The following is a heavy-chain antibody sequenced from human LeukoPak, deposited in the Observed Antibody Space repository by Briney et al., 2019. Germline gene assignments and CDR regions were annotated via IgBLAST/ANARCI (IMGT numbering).Heavy chain of an antibody. Sequence: ASVKVSCKASGYTFTSYGISWVRQAPGQRLEWMGWISACNGNTDYAQKVQGRVTMTTDTSTSTAYMELRSLRSDDTAVYYCVRDGYYQDLGKYYIPFDYWGQGTLVTVSS. CDR3: VRDGYYQDLGKYYIPFDY. D-gene: IGHD3-10*01. CDR1: GYTFTSYG. V-gene: IGHV1-18*01. J-gene: IGHJ4*02. CDR2: ISACNGNT.